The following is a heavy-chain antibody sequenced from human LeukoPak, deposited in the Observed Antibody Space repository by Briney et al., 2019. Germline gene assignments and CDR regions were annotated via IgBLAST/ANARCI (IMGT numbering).Heavy chain of an antibody. CDR3: ARSKPPAVKDYYGLDV. CDR1: GFTVSSNY. V-gene: IGHV3-66*01. CDR2: IYSAGST. J-gene: IGHJ6*02. D-gene: IGHD6-13*01. Sequence: GGSLRLSCAASGFTVSSNYMNWVRQAPGRGLEWVSVIYSAGSTYYVDSVKGRFTISRDTSKNTLYLLMNSLRAEDTAVYFCARSKPPAVKDYYGLDVWGQGTTVTVSS.